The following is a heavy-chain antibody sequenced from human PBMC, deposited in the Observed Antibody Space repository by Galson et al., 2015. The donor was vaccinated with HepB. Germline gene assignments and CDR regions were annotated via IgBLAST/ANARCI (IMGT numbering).Heavy chain of an antibody. Sequence: SVNVSCKASGYSFSSYAISWVRQAPGQALEWMGWISAYTGKTNYEQKFQGRVTMTTDTSTSTTYMELRSLRSDDTAVYYCARNGPYYYYYYYMDFWGEGATVTVSS. V-gene: IGHV1-18*01. CDR1: GYSFSSYA. CDR3: ARNGPYYYYYYYMDF. CDR2: ISAYTGKT. J-gene: IGHJ6*03. D-gene: IGHD2-8*01.